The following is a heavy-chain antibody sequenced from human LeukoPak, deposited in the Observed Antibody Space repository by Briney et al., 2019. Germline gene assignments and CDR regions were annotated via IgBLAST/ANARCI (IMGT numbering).Heavy chain of an antibody. CDR2: IYYSGST. D-gene: IGHD3-10*01. V-gene: IGHV4-59*12. CDR3: ARDYMVRGFSRLY. Sequence: PSETLSLTCTVSGGSISSYYWSWIRQPPGKGLEWIGYIYYSGSTNYNPSLKSRVTISVDTSKNQFSLKLSSVTAADTAVYYCARDYMVRGFSRLYWGQGTLVTVSS. J-gene: IGHJ4*02. CDR1: GGSISSYY.